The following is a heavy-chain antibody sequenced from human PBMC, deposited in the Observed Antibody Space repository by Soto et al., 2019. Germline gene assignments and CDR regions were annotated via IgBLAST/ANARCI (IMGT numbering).Heavy chain of an antibody. CDR2: IYAGGNT. Sequence: VQLVESGGTLVQPGGSLRLSCAASGFSVTSNYMTWVRQAPGKGLECVSVIYAGGNTYYPDSVKGRFTISSDNSKNTLFLQMNNLRAEDTAVYYCARVTTFYDILTSFYALNYFDYWGQGTRVTVSS. V-gene: IGHV3-53*01. J-gene: IGHJ4*02. D-gene: IGHD3-9*01. CDR1: GFSVTSNY. CDR3: ARVTTFYDILTSFYALNYFDY.